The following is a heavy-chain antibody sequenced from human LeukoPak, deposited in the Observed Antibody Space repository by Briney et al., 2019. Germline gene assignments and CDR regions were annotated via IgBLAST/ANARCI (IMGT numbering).Heavy chain of an antibody. D-gene: IGHD3-10*01. J-gene: IGHJ4*02. CDR1: GYTFTVYY. Sequence: ASVNVSCTASGYTFTVYYMHWVRQAPGQGLEWMGRINPNSGGTNYAQKSQGRVTMTRDTSISTAYMELSRLRSDDTAVYYCARASHGSGSDYWGQGTLVTVSS. V-gene: IGHV1-2*06. CDR2: INPNSGGT. CDR3: ARASHGSGSDY.